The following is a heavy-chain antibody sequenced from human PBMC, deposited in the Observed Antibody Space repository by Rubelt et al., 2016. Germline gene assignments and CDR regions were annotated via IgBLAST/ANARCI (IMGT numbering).Heavy chain of an antibody. CDR3: ARGTSSTALV. V-gene: IGHV4-39*07. CDR2: IYSSGRT. CDR1: GGSISRSSYY. J-gene: IGHJ4*02. D-gene: IGHD2-8*02. Sequence: QQQLQESGPGLVKPSETLSLTCTVSGGSISRSSYYWGWIRQPPGKGLEWIGSIYSSGRTYYNPSLKSRVTISIDTSKNQFSLNVSAVTAADTAVYYCARGTSSTALVGGQGTLVTVSS.